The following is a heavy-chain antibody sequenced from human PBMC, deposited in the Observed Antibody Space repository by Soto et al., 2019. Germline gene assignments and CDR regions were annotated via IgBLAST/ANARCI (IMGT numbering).Heavy chain of an antibody. D-gene: IGHD6-13*01. CDR2: ISAYNGNT. Sequence: ASVKVSCKASGYTFTSYGISWVRQAPGQGLEWMGWISAYNGNTNYAQKLQGRVTMTTDTSTSTAYMELRSLRSDDTAVYYCASSVRRGYSSSWYAAFDIWGQGTMVTVSS. CDR3: ASSVRRGYSSSWYAAFDI. J-gene: IGHJ3*02. CDR1: GYTFTSYG. V-gene: IGHV1-18*01.